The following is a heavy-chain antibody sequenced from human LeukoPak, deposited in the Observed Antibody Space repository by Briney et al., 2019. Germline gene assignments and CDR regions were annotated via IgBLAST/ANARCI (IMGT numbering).Heavy chain of an antibody. CDR3: AKRYGSGKNYFDY. CDR2: AGSGGGT. D-gene: IGHD3-10*01. Sequence: GGSLRLSCVVSGFTLSTYSMSWVRQAPGKGLEWVSSAGSGGGTYYGDSVKGRFTISRDNSKNTLYLQMNSLRAEDTAIYYCAKRYGSGKNYFDYWGQGTLVTVSS. J-gene: IGHJ4*02. CDR1: GFTLSTYS. V-gene: IGHV3-23*01.